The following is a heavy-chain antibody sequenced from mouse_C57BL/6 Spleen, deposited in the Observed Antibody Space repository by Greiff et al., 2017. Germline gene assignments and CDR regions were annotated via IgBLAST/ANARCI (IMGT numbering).Heavy chain of an antibody. Sequence: VQLQQPGAELVRPGSSVKLSCKASGYTFTSYWMHWVKQRPIQGLEWIGNIDPSDSDTHYNQKFKDKATLTVDKSSSTAYMQLSSLTSEDSAVYYCARRAYYFDYWGQGTTLTVSS. CDR1: GYTFTSYW. CDR2: IDPSDSDT. CDR3: ARRAYYFDY. J-gene: IGHJ2*01. V-gene: IGHV1-52*01. D-gene: IGHD3-1*01.